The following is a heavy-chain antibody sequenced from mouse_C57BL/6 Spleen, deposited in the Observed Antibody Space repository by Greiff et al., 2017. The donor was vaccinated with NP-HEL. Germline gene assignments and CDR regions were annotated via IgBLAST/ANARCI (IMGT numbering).Heavy chain of an antibody. V-gene: IGHV2-2*01. CDR1: GFSLTSYG. CDR2: IWSGGST. Sequence: VNVVESGPGLVQPSQSLSITCTVSGFSLTSYGVHWVRQSPGKGLEWLGVIWSGGSTDYNAAFISRLSISKDNSKSQVFFKMNSLQADDTAIYYCARGGDYYSNYGYFDVWGTGTTVTVSS. CDR3: ARGGDYYSNYGYFDV. D-gene: IGHD2-5*01. J-gene: IGHJ1*03.